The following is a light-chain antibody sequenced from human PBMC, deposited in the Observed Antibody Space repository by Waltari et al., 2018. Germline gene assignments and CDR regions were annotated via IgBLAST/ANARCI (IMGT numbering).Light chain of an antibody. V-gene: IGKV3-20*01. CDR2: GAS. CDR3: HQYGTSPYT. J-gene: IGKJ2*01. CDR1: QSVSCNY. Sequence: DIVLTQSPGTLSFSPGERATLSCRASQSVSCNYLAWSQPNPGQAPRLLIYGASSRATGIPDRFSGSGSGTDFTLTVSRLEPEDFAVYFCHQYGTSPYTFGQGTKLDI.